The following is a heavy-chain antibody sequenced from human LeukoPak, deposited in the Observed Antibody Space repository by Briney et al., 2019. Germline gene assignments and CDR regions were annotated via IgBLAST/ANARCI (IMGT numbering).Heavy chain of an antibody. V-gene: IGHV3-21*01. CDR2: ISSSSSYI. CDR1: GFTFSSYA. J-gene: IGHJ4*02. D-gene: IGHD5-18*01. Sequence: PGGSLRLSCAASGFTFSSYAMSWVRQAPGKGLEWVSSISSSSSYIYYADSVKGRFTISRDNAKNSLYLQMNSLRAEDTAVYYCARDREYSYGPPDLGYWGQGTLVTVSS. CDR3: ARDREYSYGPPDLGY.